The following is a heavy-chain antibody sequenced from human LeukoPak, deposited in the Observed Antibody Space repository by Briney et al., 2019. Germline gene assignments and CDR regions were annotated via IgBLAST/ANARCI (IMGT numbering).Heavy chain of an antibody. CDR2: IRYDGSNK. J-gene: IGHJ4*02. D-gene: IGHD6-13*01. CDR1: GFTFSSYG. CDR3: AKDPSSSWYVSFYFDY. V-gene: IGHV3-30*02. Sequence: EGSLRLSCAASGFTFSSYGMHWVRQAPGKGLEWVAFIRYDGSNKYHADSVKGRFTISRDNSKNTRYLQMNSLRAADTAVYYCAKDPSSSWYVSFYFDYWGQGTLVTVSS.